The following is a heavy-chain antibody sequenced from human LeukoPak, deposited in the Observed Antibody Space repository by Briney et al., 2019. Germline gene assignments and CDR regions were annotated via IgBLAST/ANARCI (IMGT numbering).Heavy chain of an antibody. CDR3: ARHIHFYNMDV. CDR1: GGSISSGSYY. CDR2: IYYSGNT. V-gene: IGHV4-39*01. Sequence: SETLSLTCTVSGGSISSGSYYWGWIRQPPEKGLEWIGSIYYSGNTYYNPSLKSRVTISVDTSKNQLSLKLTSVTAADTAVYYCARHIHFYNMDVWGQGTTVTVSS. J-gene: IGHJ6*02. D-gene: IGHD2-2*02.